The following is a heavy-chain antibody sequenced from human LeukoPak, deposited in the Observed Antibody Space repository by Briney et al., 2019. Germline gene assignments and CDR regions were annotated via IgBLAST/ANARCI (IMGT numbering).Heavy chain of an antibody. D-gene: IGHD4-17*01. CDR3: ARDMTTVTTYPYYYYGMDV. Sequence: PGRSLRLSCAASGFTFSSYGIHWVRQAPGKGLEWVAVIWYDGSNKYYADSVKGRFTISRDNSKNTLYLQMNSLRAEDTAVYYCARDMTTVTTYPYYYYGMDVWGQGTTVTVSS. CDR1: GFTFSSYG. V-gene: IGHV3-33*01. J-gene: IGHJ6*02. CDR2: IWYDGSNK.